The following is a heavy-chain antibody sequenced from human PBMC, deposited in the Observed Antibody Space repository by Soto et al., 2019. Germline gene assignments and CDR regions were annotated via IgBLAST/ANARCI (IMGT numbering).Heavy chain of an antibody. D-gene: IGHD5-12*01. CDR1: GYTFTGYA. CDR3: AKDHDEDFGYDLDYFNY. CDR2: INAGNGNT. J-gene: IGHJ4*01. V-gene: IGHV1-3*01. Sequence: ASVKVSCKASGYTFTGYAMHWVRQAPGQRLEWMGWINAGNGNTKYSQKFQGRVTITRDTSASTAYMEMNSLRSEDTALYYCAKDHDEDFGYDLDYFNYWGRGTLVTVSS.